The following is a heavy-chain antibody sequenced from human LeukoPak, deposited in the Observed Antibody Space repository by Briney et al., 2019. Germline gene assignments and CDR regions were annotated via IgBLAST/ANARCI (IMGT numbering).Heavy chain of an antibody. CDR1: GYTFTSYG. J-gene: IGHJ4*02. D-gene: IGHD6-19*01. V-gene: IGHV1-18*01. CDR2: ISAYNGNT. CDR3: ARDQFSSGWSPPDY. Sequence: ASVKVSCKASGYTFTSYGISWVRQAPGQGLEWMGWISAYNGNTNYAQKLQGRVTMTTDTSTSTAYMELRSLRSDDTAVYYCARDQFSSGWSPPDYWGQGTLVTVSS.